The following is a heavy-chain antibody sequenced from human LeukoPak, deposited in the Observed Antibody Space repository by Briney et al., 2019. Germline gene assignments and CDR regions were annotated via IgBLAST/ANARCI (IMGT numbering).Heavy chain of an antibody. CDR3: ATSFVVVVAASLLGDFDI. D-gene: IGHD2-15*01. Sequence: QPGGSLRLSCAASGFSFSTYGMQWVRQAPGKGLGWVAFIRYDVINKYYADSVKGRFTISRDNSKNTLYLQMNSVRAEDTAVYYCATSFVVVVAASLLGDFDIWGQGTMVTVSS. CDR2: IRYDVINK. CDR1: GFSFSTYG. V-gene: IGHV3-30*02. J-gene: IGHJ3*02.